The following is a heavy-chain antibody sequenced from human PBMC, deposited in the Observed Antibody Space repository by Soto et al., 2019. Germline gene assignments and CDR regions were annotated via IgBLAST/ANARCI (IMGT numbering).Heavy chain of an antibody. CDR1: GFTFSSYW. J-gene: IGHJ6*02. CDR2: INSDGSST. D-gene: IGHD3-3*01. Sequence: EVQLVESGGGLVQPGGSLRLSCAASGFTFSSYWMHWVRQAPGKGLVWVSRINSDGSSTSYADSVKGRFTISRDNAKNTLYLQMNSLRAEDTAVYYCARPSYYDFWSGSFGMDVWGQGTTVTVSS. CDR3: ARPSYYDFWSGSFGMDV. V-gene: IGHV3-74*01.